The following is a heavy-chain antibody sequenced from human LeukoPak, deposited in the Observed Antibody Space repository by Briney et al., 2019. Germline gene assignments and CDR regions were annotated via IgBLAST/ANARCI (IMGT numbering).Heavy chain of an antibody. CDR3: ARQAAYCSSGSCYPNWFDP. CDR1: GGSISSSSYY. J-gene: IGHJ5*02. D-gene: IGHD2-15*01. V-gene: IGHV4-39*01. CDR2: IYYTGST. Sequence: PSETPSLTCTVSGGSISSSSYYWGWIRQPPGKGLESIGSIYYTGSTYYNPSLKSRVTISVDTSKNQFSLKLSSVTAADTAVYYCARQAAYCSSGSCYPNWFDPWGQGTLVTVSS.